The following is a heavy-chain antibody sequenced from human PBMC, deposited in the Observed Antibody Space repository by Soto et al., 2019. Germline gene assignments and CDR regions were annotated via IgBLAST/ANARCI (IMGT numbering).Heavy chain of an antibody. CDR1: GGSISSDY. D-gene: IGHD3-10*01. Sequence: SETLSVTCTVAGGSISSDYWTWIRQPPGKGLEWIGYIYYSGTTNYNPSLKSRVTISVDTSKNQSSLNLSSVTAADTAVYYCARWFGELFPWFDPRGPGTLVTVS. J-gene: IGHJ5*02. CDR3: ARWFGELFPWFDP. CDR2: IYYSGTT. V-gene: IGHV4-59*08.